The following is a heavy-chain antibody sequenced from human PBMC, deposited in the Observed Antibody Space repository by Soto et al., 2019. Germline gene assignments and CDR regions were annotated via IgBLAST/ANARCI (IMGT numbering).Heavy chain of an antibody. Sequence: PGGSLRLSCEASGFTFNNAWMSWIRQAPGKGLEWVGRIKSKTDGGTIDYAAPVKGRFAISRDDSKSTLYLQMNSLKNEDTAVYYCSFQESTTVTTFENWGDGTLVTVST. CDR2: IKSKTDGGTI. CDR3: SFQESTTVTTFEN. CDR1: GFTFNNAW. V-gene: IGHV3-15*01. D-gene: IGHD4-17*01. J-gene: IGHJ4*01.